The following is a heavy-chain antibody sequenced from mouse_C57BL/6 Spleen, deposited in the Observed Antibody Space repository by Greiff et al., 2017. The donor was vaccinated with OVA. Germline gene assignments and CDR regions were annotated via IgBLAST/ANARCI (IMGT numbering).Heavy chain of an antibody. CDR1: GYTFTSYW. CDR2: IHPNSGST. V-gene: IGHV1-64*01. D-gene: IGHD1-1*01. CDR3: AGSSYDAMDY. J-gene: IGHJ4*01. Sequence: QVQLQQPGAELVKPGASVKLSCKASGYTFTSYWMHWVKQRPGQGLEWIGMIHPNSGSTNYNEKFKGKATLTVDKSSSTAYMQLSSLTSEDSAVYYCAGSSYDAMDYWGQGTSVTVSS.